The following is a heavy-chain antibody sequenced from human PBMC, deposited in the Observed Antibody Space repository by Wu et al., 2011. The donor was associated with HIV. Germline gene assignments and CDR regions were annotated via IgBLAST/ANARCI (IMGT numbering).Heavy chain of an antibody. CDR3: ATTVTTLGYFDY. Sequence: QVQLVQSGAEVKKPGASVKVSCKTSGFSFTTYGITWVRQAPGQGLEWMGWISAYNGNTNYAQKFQGRVTITTDESTSTAYMELSSLRSEDTAVYYCATTVTTLGYFDYWGQGTLVTVSS. CDR2: ISAYNGNT. J-gene: IGHJ4*02. V-gene: IGHV1-18*04. D-gene: IGHD4-17*01. CDR1: GFSFTTYG.